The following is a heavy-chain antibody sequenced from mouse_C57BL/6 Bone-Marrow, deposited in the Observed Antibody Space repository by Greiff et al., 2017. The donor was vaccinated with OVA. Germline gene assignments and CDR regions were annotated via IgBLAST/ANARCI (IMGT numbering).Heavy chain of an antibody. V-gene: IGHV5-9*01. Sequence: DVQLVESGGGLVKPGGSLKLSCAASGFTFSSYTMSWVRQTPEKRLEWVATISGGGGNTYYPDSVKGRFTISRDNAKNTLYLQMSSMRSEDTALYYCARVYYYYLDYWGQGTTLTVSS. CDR3: ARVYYYYLDY. D-gene: IGHD1-1*01. CDR2: ISGGGGNT. J-gene: IGHJ2*01. CDR1: GFTFSSYT.